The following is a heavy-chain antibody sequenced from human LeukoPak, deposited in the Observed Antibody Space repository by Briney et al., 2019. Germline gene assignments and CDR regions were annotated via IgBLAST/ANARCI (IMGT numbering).Heavy chain of an antibody. CDR2: IYTSGST. CDR1: GGSISSGGYY. Sequence: SETLSLTCTVSGGSISSGGYYWSWIRQPAGKGLEWIGRIYTSGSTNYNPSLKSRVTISVDTSKNQFSLKLSSVTAADTAVYYCAVIGVVNFGTDAFDIWGQGTMVTVSS. V-gene: IGHV4-61*02. J-gene: IGHJ3*02. CDR3: AVIGVVNFGTDAFDI. D-gene: IGHD3-3*01.